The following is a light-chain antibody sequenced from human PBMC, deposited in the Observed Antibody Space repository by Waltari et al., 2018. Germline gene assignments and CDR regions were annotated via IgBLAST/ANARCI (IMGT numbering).Light chain of an antibody. J-gene: IGLJ3*02. Sequence: QSALTQEASVSGTVGQKVTLSCTGNSDNVGSYAVGWYQQISHGAPKTVMLGNSLPSGIPDRFSASKSGTTASLTISGLQPEDEADYYCSPWDYRLGGWVFGGGTKLTVL. CDR3: SPWDYRLGGWV. V-gene: IGLV1-44*01. CDR2: GNS. CDR1: SDNVGSYA.